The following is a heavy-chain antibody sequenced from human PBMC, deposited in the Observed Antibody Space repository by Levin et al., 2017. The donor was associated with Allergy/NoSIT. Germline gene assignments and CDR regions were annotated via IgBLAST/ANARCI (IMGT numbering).Heavy chain of an antibody. CDR3: ARPVVQSKTDAFDI. J-gene: IGHJ3*02. Sequence: GSLRLSCAVYGGSFSGYYWSWIRQPPGKGLEWIGEINHSGSTNYNPSLKSRVTISVDTSKNQFSLKLSSVTAADTAVYYCARPVVQSKTDAFDIWGQGTMVTVSS. V-gene: IGHV4-34*01. D-gene: IGHD4-23*01. CDR1: GGSFSGYY. CDR2: INHSGST.